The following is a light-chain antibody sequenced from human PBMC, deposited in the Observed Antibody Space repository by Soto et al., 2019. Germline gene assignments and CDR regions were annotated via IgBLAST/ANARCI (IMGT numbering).Light chain of an antibody. CDR3: QQYGNSPPYT. CDR1: QSVRSNY. CDR2: VAS. V-gene: IGKV3-20*01. Sequence: EIVLTQSPGTLSLSPGERATLSCRASQSVRSNYLAWYQQKPGQAPRLLIYVASSRATGIPDRFSGSGSGTDFTLTISRLEPEDFAVYYCQQYGNSPPYTFGQGTKLEIK. J-gene: IGKJ2*01.